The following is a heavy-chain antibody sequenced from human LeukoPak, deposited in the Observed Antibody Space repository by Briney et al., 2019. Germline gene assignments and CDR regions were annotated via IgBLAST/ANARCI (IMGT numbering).Heavy chain of an antibody. Sequence: GGSLRLSCAASGFTFTNYALSWVRQAPGKGLEWVSGINGGNSDGATYYADSVKGRFTTSRDNAKNSLYLQMNSLRAEDTAVYYCARDLVVVPAAPPEYMDVWGKGTTVTVSS. D-gene: IGHD2-2*01. V-gene: IGHV3-23*01. J-gene: IGHJ6*03. CDR3: ARDLVVVPAAPPEYMDV. CDR1: GFTFTNYA. CDR2: INGGNSDGAT.